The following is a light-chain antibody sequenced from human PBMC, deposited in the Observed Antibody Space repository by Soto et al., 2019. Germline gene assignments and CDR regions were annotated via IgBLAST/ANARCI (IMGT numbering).Light chain of an antibody. CDR2: EVS. J-gene: IGLJ1*01. V-gene: IGLV2-14*01. CDR1: SSDVGGYNY. CDR3: SSYTSSSLEV. Sequence: QSALTQPASVSGSPGQSITISCTGTSSDVGGYNYASWYQQHPGKAPKLMIYEVSNRPSGVSNRFSGSKSGNTASLTISGLQAEDEADYYCSSYTSSSLEVFGTGTKVTAL.